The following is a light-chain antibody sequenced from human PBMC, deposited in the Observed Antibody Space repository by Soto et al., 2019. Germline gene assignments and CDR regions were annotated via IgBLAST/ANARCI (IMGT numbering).Light chain of an antibody. J-gene: IGLJ1*01. CDR1: SSDVGTYNL. V-gene: IGLV2-23*01. CDR2: EGS. CDR3: CSYAGSSTYV. Sequence: QSALTQPASVSGSPGQSITISCTGTSSDVGTYNLVSWYQHHPGKAPKLMIYEGSKRPSGVSNRFSGSNSGNTASLTISGLQAEDEADYDCCSYAGSSTYVFGTGTKLTVL.